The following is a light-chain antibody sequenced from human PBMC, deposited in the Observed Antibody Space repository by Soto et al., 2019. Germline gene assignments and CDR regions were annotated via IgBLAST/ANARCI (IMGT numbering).Light chain of an antibody. CDR1: QTISNY. CDR3: QQYYIYAT. V-gene: IGKV1-5*03. CDR2: RSS. J-gene: IGKJ1*01. Sequence: DIQMTQSPSTLSASVGDRVTITCRASQTISNYLTWYQKRPGKAPKLLIYRSSIVQNGVPSRFSGSGSGTEFTLTISSFQPDDFATYYCQQYYIYATFGQGTRVEI.